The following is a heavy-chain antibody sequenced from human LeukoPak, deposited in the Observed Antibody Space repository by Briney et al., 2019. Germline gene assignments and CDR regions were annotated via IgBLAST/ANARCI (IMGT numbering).Heavy chain of an antibody. CDR2: ISWNSGSI. D-gene: IGHD3-22*01. J-gene: IGHJ3*02. CDR3: AKDTDQYYYDSSGYYHDAFDI. CDR1: GGSLSSYY. Sequence: LSLTCTVSGGSLSSYYWSWIRQPPGKGLEWVSGISWNSGSIGYADSVKGRFTISRDNAKNSLYLQMSSLRADDTALYYCAKDTDQYYYDSSGYYHDAFDIWGQGTMVTVSS. V-gene: IGHV3-9*01.